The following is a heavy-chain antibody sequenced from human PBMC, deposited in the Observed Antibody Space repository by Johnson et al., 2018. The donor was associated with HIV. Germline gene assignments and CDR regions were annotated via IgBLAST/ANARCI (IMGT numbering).Heavy chain of an antibody. J-gene: IGHJ3*02. V-gene: IGHV3-11*04. CDR2: ISSSGRTT. CDR1: GFTFSDHY. D-gene: IGHD6-13*01. CDR3: ARPQVAAAGRVVGNVESGDDAFDI. Sequence: QVQLVESGGGSVKAGGSLRLSCAASGFTFSDHYMTWIRQAPGKGLECISSISSSGRTTYYADSVKGRFTISRANAKNTLYLQMNSLRAEDTAVYYCARPQVAAAGRVVGNVESGDDAFDIWGQGTMVTVSS.